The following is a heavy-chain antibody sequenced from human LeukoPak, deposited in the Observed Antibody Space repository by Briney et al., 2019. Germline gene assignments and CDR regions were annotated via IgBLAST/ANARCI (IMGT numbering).Heavy chain of an antibody. J-gene: IGHJ4*02. D-gene: IGHD2-15*01. CDR3: ARGYSPDY. CDR1: GFTFRNHG. Sequence: PGGSLRLSCAASGFTFRNHGMDWVRQAPGKGLEWVSGINWSGGSTGYADSVKGRFTISRDNAKNSLYLQMNSLRAEDTAVYYCARGYSPDYWGQGTLVTVSS. V-gene: IGHV3-20*04. CDR2: INWSGGST.